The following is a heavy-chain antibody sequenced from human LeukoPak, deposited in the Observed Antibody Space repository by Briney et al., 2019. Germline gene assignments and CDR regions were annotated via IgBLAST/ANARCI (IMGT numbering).Heavy chain of an antibody. Sequence: PGGSLRLSCAASGFTFSSYSMNWVRQAPGKGLEWVSSISSSSSYIYYADSVKGRSTISRDNSKNTLYLQMNSLRAEDTAVYYCAKDKGHTVATIMGVGDYWGQGTLVTVSS. CDR3: AKDKGHTVATIMGVGDY. D-gene: IGHD5-12*01. V-gene: IGHV3-21*01. J-gene: IGHJ4*02. CDR1: GFTFSSYS. CDR2: ISSSSSYI.